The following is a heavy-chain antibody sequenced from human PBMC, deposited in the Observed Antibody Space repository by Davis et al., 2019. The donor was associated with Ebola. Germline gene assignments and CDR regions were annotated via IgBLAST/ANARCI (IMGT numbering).Heavy chain of an antibody. CDR1: RYTFTSYG. J-gene: IGHJ4*02. D-gene: IGHD5-12*01. V-gene: IGHV1-18*01. CDR2: ISAYNGNT. CDR3: ARERYSGYDDFDY. Sequence: SVTVSCQASRYTFTSYGLSWLRQAPGQGLEWMGWISAYNGNTNYAQKLQGRVTMTTDTATSTAYMELRGLRSDDTAVYYCARERYSGYDDFDYWGQGTLVTVSS.